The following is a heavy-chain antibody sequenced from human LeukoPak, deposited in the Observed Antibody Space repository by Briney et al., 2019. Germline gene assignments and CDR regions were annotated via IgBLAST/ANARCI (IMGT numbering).Heavy chain of an antibody. CDR1: GGSISSSSYY. Sequence: SETLSLTCTVSGGSISSSSYYWGWIRQPAGKGLEWIGRIYTSGSTNYNPSLKSRVTMSVDTSKNQFSLKLSSVTAADTAVYYCARDLTLERYSSSFDYWGQGTLVTVSS. CDR3: ARDLTLERYSSSFDY. D-gene: IGHD6-13*01. CDR2: IYTSGST. J-gene: IGHJ4*02. V-gene: IGHV4-61*02.